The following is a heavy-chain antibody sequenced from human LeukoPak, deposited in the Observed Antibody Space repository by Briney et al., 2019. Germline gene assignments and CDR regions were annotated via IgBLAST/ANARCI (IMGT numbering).Heavy chain of an antibody. V-gene: IGHV4-39*07. CDR2: IYYSGST. D-gene: IGHD5-18*01. CDR1: GGSISSSSYY. CDR3: ARDTGGYSYGTVWFDP. J-gene: IGHJ5*02. Sequence: PSETLYLTCTVSGGSISSSSYYWGWIRQPPGKGLEWIGSIYYSGSTYYNPSLKSRVTISVDTSKNQFSLKLSSVTAADTAVYYCARDTGGYSYGTVWFDPWGQGTLVTVSS.